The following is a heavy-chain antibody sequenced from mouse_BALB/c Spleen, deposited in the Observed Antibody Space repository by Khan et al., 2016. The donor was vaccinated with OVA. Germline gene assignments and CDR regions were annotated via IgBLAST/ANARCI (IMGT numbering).Heavy chain of an antibody. CDR3: VRDGAYHRNDGWVAY. J-gene: IGHJ3*01. D-gene: IGHD2-14*01. V-gene: IGHV1-4*01. Sequence: VQLKQSGAELARPGASVKMSCKASGYTFTSYTIHWIKKRPGQGLEWIGYINPSNGYTNYNQKFKDKATLTTDKSSTTAYLQLSSLTSDDSAVYNCVRDGAYHRNDGWVAYWEQGTLVTVSA. CDR2: INPSNGYT. CDR1: GYTFTSYT.